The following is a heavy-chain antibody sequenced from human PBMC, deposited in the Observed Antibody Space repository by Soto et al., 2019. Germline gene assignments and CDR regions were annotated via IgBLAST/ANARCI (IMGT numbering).Heavy chain of an antibody. Sequence: QVQLVQSGAEVKKPGSSVKVSCKASGGTFSSYAIGWVRQAPGQGLEWMGGIIPIFGTANYAQKFQGRVTITADESTSTAYMELSSLRSEDTAVYYCAREGTGDYYYGMDVWGQGTTVTVSS. V-gene: IGHV1-69*01. CDR3: AREGTGDYYYGMDV. CDR2: IIPIFGTA. CDR1: GGTFSSYA. J-gene: IGHJ6*02. D-gene: IGHD1-1*01.